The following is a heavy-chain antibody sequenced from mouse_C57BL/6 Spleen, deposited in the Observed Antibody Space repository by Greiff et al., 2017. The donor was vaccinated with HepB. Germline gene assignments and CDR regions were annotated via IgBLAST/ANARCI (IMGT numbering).Heavy chain of an antibody. CDR3: ARYGSSFYYAMDY. V-gene: IGHV1-82*01. Sequence: VQLVESGPELVKPGASVKISCKASGYAFSSSWMNWVKQRPGKGLEWIGRIYPGDGDTNYNGKFKGKATLTADKSSSTAYMQLSSLTSEDSAVYFCARYGSSFYYAMDYWGQGTSVTVSS. D-gene: IGHD1-1*01. CDR2: IYPGDGDT. J-gene: IGHJ4*01. CDR1: GYAFSSSW.